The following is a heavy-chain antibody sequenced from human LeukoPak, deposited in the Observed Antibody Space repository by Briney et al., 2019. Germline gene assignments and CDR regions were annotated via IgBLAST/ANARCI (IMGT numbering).Heavy chain of an antibody. Sequence: SGPTLVKPTQTLTQSCSFSGFSLSTSGVAVGWIRQPPGKALEWLALIYWDGDKRYSPSLRSRLTITKDTSKNQVVLTMTNVDPVDTATYYCAHLIAAADAEYFQHWGQGTLVTVSS. CDR1: GFSLSTSGVA. CDR3: AHLIAAADAEYFQH. D-gene: IGHD6-13*01. V-gene: IGHV2-5*02. J-gene: IGHJ1*01. CDR2: IYWDGDK.